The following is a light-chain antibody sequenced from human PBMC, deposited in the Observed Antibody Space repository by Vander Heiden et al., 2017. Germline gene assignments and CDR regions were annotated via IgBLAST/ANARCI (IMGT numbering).Light chain of an antibody. CDR2: LAS. V-gene: IGKV2-28*01. Sequence: EIAMTQSPLSLPVTPGQAASISCRSSQSLLDRNGYNCLDWFVQRPGQSPQLLIYLASNRVSGVPDRFRGSGSGTEFTLKISRVEPDDVGIYYCMQAQQTPWTFGQGTKVEIK. J-gene: IGKJ1*01. CDR3: MQAQQTPWT. CDR1: QSLLDRNGYNC.